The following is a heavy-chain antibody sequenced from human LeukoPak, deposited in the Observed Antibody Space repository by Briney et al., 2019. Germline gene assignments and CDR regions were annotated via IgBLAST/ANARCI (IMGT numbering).Heavy chain of an antibody. D-gene: IGHD3-10*01. Sequence: GRSLRLPCAASGFTFDDYAMPWVRQAPGKGLEWVSGISWNSGSIGYADSVKGRFTISRDNAKNSLYLQMNSLRAEDTALYYCAKKLLWFGELSPGAFDIWGQGTMVTVSS. J-gene: IGHJ3*02. CDR3: AKKLLWFGELSPGAFDI. V-gene: IGHV3-9*01. CDR2: ISWNSGSI. CDR1: GFTFDDYA.